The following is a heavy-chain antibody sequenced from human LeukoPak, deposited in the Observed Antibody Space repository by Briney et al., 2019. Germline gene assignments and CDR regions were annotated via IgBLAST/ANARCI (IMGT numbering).Heavy chain of an antibody. D-gene: IGHD4-17*01. CDR1: GDSIGSHY. J-gene: IGHJ4*02. CDR2: IYYSGST. Sequence: SETLSLTCTVSGDSIGSHYWSWIRQPPGKGLEWIGSIYYSGSTYYNPSLKSRVTISVDTSKNQFSLKLSSVTAADTAVYYCARGTTGTTTSLKKYYFDYWGQGTLVTVSS. V-gene: IGHV4-39*07. CDR3: ARGTTGTTTSLKKYYFDY.